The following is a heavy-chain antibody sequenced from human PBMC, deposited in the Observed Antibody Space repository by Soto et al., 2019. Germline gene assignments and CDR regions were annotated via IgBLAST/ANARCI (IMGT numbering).Heavy chain of an antibody. CDR2: IYYSGST. CDR3: ARDRGPYSSSRGRYYYYYGMDV. CDR1: GGSISSGGYY. J-gene: IGHJ6*02. Sequence: SETLSLTCTVSGGSISSGGYYWSWIRQHPGKGLEWIGYIYYSGSTYYNPSLKSRVTISVDTSKNQFSLKLSSVTAADTAVYYCARDRGPYSSSRGRYYYYYGMDVWGQGTTVTVSS. V-gene: IGHV4-31*03. D-gene: IGHD6-6*01.